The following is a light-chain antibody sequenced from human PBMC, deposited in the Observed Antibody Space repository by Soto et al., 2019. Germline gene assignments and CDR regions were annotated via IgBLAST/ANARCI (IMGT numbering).Light chain of an antibody. J-gene: IGKJ5*01. CDR1: QSLSSGY. Sequence: EIVLTQSPGTLSLSPGERATLSCRASQSLSSGYLAWYQQKPGQAPRVLIYGASSRATGIPDRFSGSGSGTDFTLTISRLEPEDFAVYYCQQYGSSPIMFGQGTRLESK. CDR2: GAS. CDR3: QQYGSSPIM. V-gene: IGKV3-20*01.